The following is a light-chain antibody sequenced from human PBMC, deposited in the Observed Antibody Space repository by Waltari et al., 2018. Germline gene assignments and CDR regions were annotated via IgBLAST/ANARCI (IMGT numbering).Light chain of an antibody. CDR2: AVP. CDR3: AAWDDNLTGPL. Sequence: QSALTQPPSASGSPGQSVTISCTGTSRDIGDYDYVSWYQQYPGKAPKLIIYAVPKRPSGGPGRFSGSKSGNTASLTVSGLRSDDEAEYYCAAWDDNLTGPLFGGGTKVTVL. J-gene: IGLJ3*02. V-gene: IGLV2-8*01. CDR1: SRDIGDYDY.